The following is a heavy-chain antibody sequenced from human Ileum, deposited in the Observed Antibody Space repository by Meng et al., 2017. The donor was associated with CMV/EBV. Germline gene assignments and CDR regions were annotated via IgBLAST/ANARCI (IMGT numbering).Heavy chain of an antibody. CDR2: IYTANYGT. J-gene: IGHJ4*02. CDR1: GFTFSNYA. D-gene: IGHD3-16*01. Sequence: GESLKISCAASGFTFSNYAMSWVRQAPGKGLEWVSVIYTANYGTRYADSVKGWFTISRDNSKNTLYLQMDSLRAEDTAIYYCAKGWSGGVDYYFDYWGQGTLVTVSS. CDR3: AKGWSGGVDYYFDY. V-gene: IGHV3-23*03.